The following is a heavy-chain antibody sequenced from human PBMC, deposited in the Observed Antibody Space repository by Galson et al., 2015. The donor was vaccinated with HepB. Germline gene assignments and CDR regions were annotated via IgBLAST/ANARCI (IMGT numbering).Heavy chain of an antibody. CDR2: INPNSGGT. J-gene: IGHJ6*02. Sequence: VKVSCKASGYTFTGYYMHWVRQAPGQGLEWMGWINPNSGGTNYAQKFQGRVTMTRDTSISTAYMELSRLRSDDTAVYYCARDPPKRDHYYYYGMDVWGQGTTVTVSS. D-gene: IGHD5-24*01. CDR1: GYTFTGYY. V-gene: IGHV1-2*02. CDR3: ARDPPKRDHYYYYGMDV.